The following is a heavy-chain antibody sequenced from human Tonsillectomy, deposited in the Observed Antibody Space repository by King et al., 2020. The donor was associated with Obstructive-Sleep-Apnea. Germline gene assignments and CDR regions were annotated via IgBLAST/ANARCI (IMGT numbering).Heavy chain of an antibody. Sequence: QLQESGGGLIQPGGSLRLSCAASGFTFSSYTMTWVRQPPGKGLEWVSGISGIGTYTYYADSVKGRFTVSRDNSKNTMYLQMNSLRAEDTAIYYCAKDQLWEKDYWGQGTLVTVSS. V-gene: IGHV3-23*01. D-gene: IGHD5-18*01. CDR2: ISGIGTYT. CDR1: GFTFSSYT. CDR3: AKDQLWEKDY. J-gene: IGHJ4*02.